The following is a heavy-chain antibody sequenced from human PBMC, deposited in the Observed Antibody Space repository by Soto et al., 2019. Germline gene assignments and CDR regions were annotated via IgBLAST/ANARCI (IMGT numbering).Heavy chain of an antibody. D-gene: IGHD1-26*01. V-gene: IGHV4-30-4*01. J-gene: IGHJ5*02. CDR3: ASGGSSNWFDP. CDR1: SGSISSADYY. Sequence: VQLQESGPGLVKPSQTLSLTCTVSSGSISSADYYWSWIRQPPGKGLEWIGYIYYTGSAYYNPSXKXXVTMSVDTSKNQFSLKVTSVTAADTAVYYCASGGSSNWFDPWGQGTLVTVSS. CDR2: IYYTGSA.